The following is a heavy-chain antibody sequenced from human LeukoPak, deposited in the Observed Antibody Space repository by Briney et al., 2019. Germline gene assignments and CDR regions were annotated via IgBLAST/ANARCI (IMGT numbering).Heavy chain of an antibody. Sequence: SETLSLTCTVSGGSISSYYWSWIRQPPGKGLEWIGYINYSGTTKYNPSLKSRVTISVDTSKNQFSLKLTSVTAADTAMYYCARHGRGDSSGYQSFFGYWGQGTLVTVSS. CDR2: INYSGTT. CDR3: ARHGRGDSSGYQSFFGY. D-gene: IGHD3-22*01. J-gene: IGHJ4*02. V-gene: IGHV4-59*08. CDR1: GGSISSYY.